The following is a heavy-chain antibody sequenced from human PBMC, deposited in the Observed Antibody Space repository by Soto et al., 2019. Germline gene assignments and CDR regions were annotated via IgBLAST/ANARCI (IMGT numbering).Heavy chain of an antibody. J-gene: IGHJ6*02. V-gene: IGHV1-18*01. CDR2: ISAYNGNT. CDR1: GYTFTSYG. CDR3: AGLGHYYGSGSDTANYYYDFGMDV. D-gene: IGHD3-10*01. Sequence: QVQLVQSGAEVKKPGASVKVSCKASGYTFTSYGISWVRQAPGQGLEWMGWISAYNGNTNYAQKLQGRVTMTTDTSTSTAYMELGSLRSDDTAVYYCAGLGHYYGSGSDTANYYYDFGMDVWGQGTTVTVSS.